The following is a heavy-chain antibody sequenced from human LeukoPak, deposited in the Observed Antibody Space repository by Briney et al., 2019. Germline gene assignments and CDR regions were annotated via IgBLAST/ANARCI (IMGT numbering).Heavy chain of an antibody. J-gene: IGHJ4*02. Sequence: GGSLRLSCAASGFTFRSYSMNWVRQAPGKGLEGVSSISSSSSYIYYADSVKGRFTISRDNAKNPLYLQMNGLRAEDTAVYYCARVPNYDYVWGSYRRYFDYWGQGTLVTVSS. D-gene: IGHD3-16*02. V-gene: IGHV3-21*01. CDR2: ISSSSSYI. CDR1: GFTFRSYS. CDR3: ARVPNYDYVWGSYRRYFDY.